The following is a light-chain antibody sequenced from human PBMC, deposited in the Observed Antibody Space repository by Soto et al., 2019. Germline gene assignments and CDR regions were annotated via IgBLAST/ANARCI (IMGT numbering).Light chain of an antibody. CDR1: QSISSW. Sequence: DIQMTQSPSTLSASVGDRVTITCRASQSISSWLAWYQQKPGKAPNLLIYKASTLGSGVPSRFSVGGSGIECTLIISSLQPDDFATYYCQQHSSSSPYTFGQGTKLEI. CDR3: QQHSSSSPYT. CDR2: KAS. J-gene: IGKJ2*01. V-gene: IGKV1-5*03.